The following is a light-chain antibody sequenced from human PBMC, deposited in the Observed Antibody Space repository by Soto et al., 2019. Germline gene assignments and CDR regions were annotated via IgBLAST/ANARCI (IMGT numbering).Light chain of an antibody. CDR1: SSNIGAGYA. CDR2: GNS. J-gene: IGLJ2*01. V-gene: IGLV1-40*01. Sequence: SVLTQPPSVSGAPGQRVTISCTGSSSNIGAGYAVHWYQQLPGTAPKLLIYGNSNRPSGVPDRFAGSKSGTAASLAITGLQAEDEADYYCQSYDSSLSGCVFGGGTKLTVL. CDR3: QSYDSSLSGCV.